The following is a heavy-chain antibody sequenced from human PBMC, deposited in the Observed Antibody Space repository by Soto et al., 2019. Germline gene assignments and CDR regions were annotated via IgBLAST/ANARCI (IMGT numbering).Heavy chain of an antibody. CDR1: GGSISSYY. D-gene: IGHD1-26*01. Sequence: SETLSLTCTVSGGSISSYYWSWIRQPPGKGLEWIGYIFYSGSTNYNPSLNSRVTMSVDMSKNQFSLKLSSVTAADTAVYYCARRTWDRQFYFAYWGQGTLVTVSS. J-gene: IGHJ4*02. CDR2: IFYSGST. V-gene: IGHV4-59*08. CDR3: ARRTWDRQFYFAY.